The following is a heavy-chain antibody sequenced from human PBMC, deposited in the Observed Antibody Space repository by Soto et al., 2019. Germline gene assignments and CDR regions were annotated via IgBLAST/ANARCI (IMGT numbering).Heavy chain of an antibody. Sequence: QVQLVQSGAEVKKPGSSVKVSCKASGGTFSSYAISWVRQAPGQGHEWMGGIIPIFGTEYYAQKFQGRVTITADESTSTADMELSSLRSEDTAVYYCARPRPHGSGSYYWLDYWGQGTLVTVSS. CDR1: GGTFSSYA. CDR3: ARPRPHGSGSYYWLDY. D-gene: IGHD3-10*01. J-gene: IGHJ4*02. CDR2: IIPIFGTE. V-gene: IGHV1-69*01.